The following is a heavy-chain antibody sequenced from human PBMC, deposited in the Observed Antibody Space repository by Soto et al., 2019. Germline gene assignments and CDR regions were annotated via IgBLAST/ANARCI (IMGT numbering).Heavy chain of an antibody. CDR3: ATYGGYYLSFDY. CDR2: INPSVGST. CDR1: GYTFTSYY. D-gene: IGHD3-22*01. V-gene: IGHV1-46*01. Sequence: GASVKVSCKASGYTFTSYYMHWVRHAPGQGLEWMGIINPSVGSTTYAQKFQGRVTMTRDTSTSTVYIELSSLRSEDTAVYYCATYGGYYLSFDYWGQGTLVTVSS. J-gene: IGHJ4*02.